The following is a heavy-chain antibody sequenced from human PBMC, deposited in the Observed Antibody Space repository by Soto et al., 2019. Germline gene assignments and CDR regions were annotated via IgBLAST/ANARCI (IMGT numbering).Heavy chain of an antibody. D-gene: IGHD2-2*01. CDR1: GGSVSSGSYY. V-gene: IGHV4-61*01. CDR3: ASGGVGYCSSTSCVFDY. CDR2: IYYSGST. J-gene: IGHJ4*02. Sequence: PSETLSLTCTVSGGSVSSGSYYWSWIRQPPGKGLEWIGYIYYSGSTNYNPSLKSRVTISVDTSKNQFSLKLSSVTAADTAVYYCASGGVGYCSSTSCVFDYWGQGTLVT.